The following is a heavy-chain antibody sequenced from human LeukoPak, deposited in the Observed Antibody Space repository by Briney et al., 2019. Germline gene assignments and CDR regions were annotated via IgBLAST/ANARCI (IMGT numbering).Heavy chain of an antibody. V-gene: IGHV4-61*08. CDR1: GGSISSGGYY. Sequence: PSQTLSLTCTVSGGSISSGGYYWSWIRQPPGKGLEWIGYIYYSGSTNYNPSLKSRVTISVDTSKNQFSLKLSSVTAADTAVYYCARREPGGPWVFDYWGQGTLVTVSS. CDR3: ARREPGGPWVFDY. CDR2: IYYSGST. D-gene: IGHD3-10*01. J-gene: IGHJ4*02.